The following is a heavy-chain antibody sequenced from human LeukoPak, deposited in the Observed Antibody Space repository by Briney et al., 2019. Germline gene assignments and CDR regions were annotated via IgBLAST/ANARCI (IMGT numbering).Heavy chain of an antibody. CDR3: ARDADLRKIAAAGYFDY. D-gene: IGHD6-13*01. CDR1: VHILEDYR. J-gene: IGHJ4*02. V-gene: IGHV3-20*04. CDR2: FNWNGART. Sequence: PRGPLRLSCGASVHILEDYRMSWVPHATGRGVEGVSRFNWNGARTVYAHSVRRLFTISRDNAKYSLYLKMNSRRAEDTALYYCARDADLRKIAAAGYFDYCGQGALVTVSP.